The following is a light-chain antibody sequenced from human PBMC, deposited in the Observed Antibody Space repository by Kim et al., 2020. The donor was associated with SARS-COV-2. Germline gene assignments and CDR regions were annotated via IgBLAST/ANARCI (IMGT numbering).Light chain of an antibody. CDR1: GSNIGTGYD. CDR3: QSYDNSLGGVV. Sequence: VSISCIGTGSNIGTGYDGHWYQLLPGTGPNLLIFDNNNRPSVVPGRFSGSKSGASASLAITGLQAEDGADYYCQSYDNSLGGVVFGGGTQLTVL. J-gene: IGLJ2*01. V-gene: IGLV1-40*03. CDR2: DNN.